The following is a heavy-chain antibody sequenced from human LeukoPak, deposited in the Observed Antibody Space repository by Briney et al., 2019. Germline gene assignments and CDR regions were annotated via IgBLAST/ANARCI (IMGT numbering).Heavy chain of an antibody. V-gene: IGHV3-74*01. Sequence: PGGSLRLSCAASGFTFSSYWMHWVRQAPGKGLVWVSRINSDGSSTIYADSVKGRFTISRDNAKNTLYLQMNSLRAEDTAVYYCAGVGDYCGNPYYFDYWGQGTLVTVSS. D-gene: IGHD4-23*01. CDR2: INSDGSST. J-gene: IGHJ4*02. CDR3: AGVGDYCGNPYYFDY. CDR1: GFTFSSYW.